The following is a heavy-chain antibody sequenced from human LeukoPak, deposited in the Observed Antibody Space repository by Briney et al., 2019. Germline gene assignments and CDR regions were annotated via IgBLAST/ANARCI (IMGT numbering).Heavy chain of an antibody. Sequence: SQTLSLTCTVSSGSISSGDYYWSWIRQPPGKGLEWIGYIYYSGSTYYNPSLKSRVTISVDTSKNQFSLKLSSVTAADTAVYYCARARGYSYGSPFDYWGQGTLVTVSS. V-gene: IGHV4-30-4*01. CDR3: ARARGYSYGSPFDY. J-gene: IGHJ4*02. CDR2: IYYSGST. CDR1: SGSISSGDYY. D-gene: IGHD5-18*01.